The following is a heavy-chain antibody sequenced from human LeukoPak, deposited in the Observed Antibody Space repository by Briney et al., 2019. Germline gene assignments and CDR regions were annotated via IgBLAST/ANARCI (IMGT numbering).Heavy chain of an antibody. CDR1: GYTLTELS. Sequence: ASVKVSCEVSGYTLTELSMHWVRQAPGKGLEWMGRFDPEDGETIYAQTLQSRVTMTEDTSTDTAYMELSSLRSEDTAVYYCARADDYGDPFDYWGQGTLVTVSS. D-gene: IGHD4-17*01. J-gene: IGHJ4*02. CDR3: ARADDYGDPFDY. V-gene: IGHV1-24*01. CDR2: FDPEDGET.